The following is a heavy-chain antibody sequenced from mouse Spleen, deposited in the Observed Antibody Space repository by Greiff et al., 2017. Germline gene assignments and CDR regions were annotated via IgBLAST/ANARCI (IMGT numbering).Heavy chain of an antibody. Sequence: EVKLMESGPGLVKPSQSLSLTCSVTGYSITSGYYWNWIRQFPGNKLEWMGYISYDGSNNYNPSLKNRISITRDTSKNQFFLKLNSVTTEDTATYYCAREGYDYDIFAYWGQGTLVTVSA. CDR1: GYSITSGYY. J-gene: IGHJ3*01. CDR2: ISYDGSN. CDR3: AREGYDYDIFAY. V-gene: IGHV3-6*02. D-gene: IGHD2-4*01.